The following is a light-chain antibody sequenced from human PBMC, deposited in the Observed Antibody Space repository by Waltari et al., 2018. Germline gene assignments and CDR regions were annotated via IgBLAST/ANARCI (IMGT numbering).Light chain of an antibody. CDR1: QGISSR. CDR2: DAS. Sequence: DIQMTQSPSSVSASVGDRVTLTCRASQGISSRLAWYQQKPGQAPKLLIYDASSLHSGGPSRFSGSGSGTDFTLTIRSLQPEDFATYYCQQVNSFPRTFGQGTKVEVK. V-gene: IGKV1-12*01. J-gene: IGKJ1*01. CDR3: QQVNSFPRT.